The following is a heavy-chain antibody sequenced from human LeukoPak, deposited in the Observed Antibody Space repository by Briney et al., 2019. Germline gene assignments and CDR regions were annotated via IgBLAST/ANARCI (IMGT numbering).Heavy chain of an antibody. CDR2: IYYSGST. CDR1: GGSISSYY. V-gene: IGHV4-59*01. CDR3: ARDGGYGSGAFDI. J-gene: IGHJ3*02. D-gene: IGHD3-10*01. Sequence: SETLSLTCTVSGGSISSYYWRWIRQPPGKGLEWIGYIYYSGSTNYNPSLKSRVTISVDTSKNQFSLKLSSVTAADTAVYYCARDGGYGSGAFDIWGQGTMVTVSS.